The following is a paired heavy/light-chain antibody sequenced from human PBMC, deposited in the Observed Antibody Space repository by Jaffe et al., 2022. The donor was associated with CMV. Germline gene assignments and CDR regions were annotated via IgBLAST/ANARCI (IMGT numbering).Light chain of an antibody. V-gene: IGLV1-51*02. CDR3: ETWDSSLSAGV. J-gene: IGLJ3*02. CDR2: ENN. Sequence: QSVLTQPPSVSAAPGQKVTISCSGSSSNIGEKPVFWYQQLPGTAPKLLIYENNKRPSGIPDRFSGSKSGTSATLGITGLQTGDEAIYYCETWDSSLSAGVFGGGTKLTVL. CDR1: SSNIGEKP.
Heavy chain of an antibody. D-gene: IGHD2-2*01. Sequence: EVQLVESGGDLVQPGGSLRLSCAASGFTFSSYAMTWVRQAPGKGLEWVSGITGSDVYTYYADSVKGRFTISRDNSKNTVYLQMNSLRVEDAAMYYCAKGSGFWEVVPFDVWGKGTTVTVSS. J-gene: IGHJ6*04. CDR1: GFTFSSYA. CDR3: AKGSGFWEVVPFDV. V-gene: IGHV3-23*04. CDR2: ITGSDVYT.